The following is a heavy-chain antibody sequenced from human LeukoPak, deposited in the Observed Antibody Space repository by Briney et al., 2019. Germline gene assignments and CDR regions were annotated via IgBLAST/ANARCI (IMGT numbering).Heavy chain of an antibody. V-gene: IGHV3-64*01. CDR3: SSGFLDAFDI. CDR1: GFTFSSYG. J-gene: IGHJ3*02. CDR2: ISSNGGST. D-gene: IGHD6-19*01. Sequence: GGSLRLSCAASGFTFSSYGMHWVRQAPGKGLEYVSAISSNGGSTYYANSVKGRFTISRDNSKNTLYLQMNSLRAEDTAVYYCSSGFLDAFDIWGQGTMVTVSS.